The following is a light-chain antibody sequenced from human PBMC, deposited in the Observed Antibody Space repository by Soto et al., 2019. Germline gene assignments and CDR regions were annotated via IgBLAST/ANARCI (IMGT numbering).Light chain of an antibody. V-gene: IGLV2-14*03. CDR1: SSDVGGYNY. J-gene: IGLJ2*01. CDR3: NSYTASRTLV. CDR2: NVS. Sequence: QSALTQPASVSGSPGQSITISCTGTSSDVGGYNYVSWYQHHPGKAPKLLIYNVSDRPSGVSNRFPGSKSGNTASLIISGLQAEDEADYYCNSYTASRTLVFGGGTKLTVL.